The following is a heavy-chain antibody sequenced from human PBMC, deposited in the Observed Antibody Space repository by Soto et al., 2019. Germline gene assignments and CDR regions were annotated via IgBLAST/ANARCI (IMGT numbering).Heavy chain of an antibody. CDR1: GGSISSGGYY. CDR2: IYYSGST. D-gene: IGHD5-18*01. CDR3: ARGSYGQYFDY. Sequence: SETLSLTCTVSGGSISSGGYYWSWIRQHPGKGLEWIGYIYYSGSTYYNPSLKSRVTISVDTSKNQFSLKLSSVTAADTAVYYCARGSYGQYFDYWGQGTLVTVSS. J-gene: IGHJ4*02. V-gene: IGHV4-31*03.